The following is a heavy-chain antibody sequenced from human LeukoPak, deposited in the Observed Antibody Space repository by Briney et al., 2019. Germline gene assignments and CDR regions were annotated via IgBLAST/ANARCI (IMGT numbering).Heavy chain of an antibody. J-gene: IGHJ4*02. D-gene: IGHD3-10*01. CDR2: TNWNGGST. Sequence: GGSLRLSCAASGFTFDDYGMSWVRQAPGKWLEWVSGTNWNGGSTGYADSVKGRFTISKDNARNSLYLQMNSLGAEDTALYFCARRRVTVVRGVDITSYYFDYWGQGTLVTVSS. V-gene: IGHV3-20*04. CDR1: GFTFDDYG. CDR3: ARRRVTVVRGVDITSYYFDY.